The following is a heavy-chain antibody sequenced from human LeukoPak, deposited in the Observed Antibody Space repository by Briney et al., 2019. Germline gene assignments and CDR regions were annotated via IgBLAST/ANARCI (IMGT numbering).Heavy chain of an antibody. Sequence: VASVKISCKASGYTFTAYYMYWVRQAPGQGPECMGVIHPSGGGTTYAQKFQGRVTLTKDTATSTVYIELSSLRSDDTAVYYCARMAMDPAMVTNFFDLWGQGTLLIVSA. CDR2: IHPSGGGT. CDR1: GYTFTAYY. V-gene: IGHV1-46*01. CDR3: ARMAMDPAMVTNFFDL. D-gene: IGHD5-18*01. J-gene: IGHJ4*02.